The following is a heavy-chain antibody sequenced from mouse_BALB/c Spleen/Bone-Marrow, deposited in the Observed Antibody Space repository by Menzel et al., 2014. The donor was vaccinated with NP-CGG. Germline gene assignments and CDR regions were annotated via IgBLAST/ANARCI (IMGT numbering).Heavy chain of an antibody. CDR2: ISNGGGSST. CDR1: GFTFSDYY. Sequence: QLESGGGLVQPGGSLKLSCATSGFTFSDYYMYWVRQTPEKRLEWVAYISNGGGSSTYYPDTVKGRFTISRDNAKNTLYLQMSRLKSEDTAMYYCASPGTYWGQGTLVTVSA. J-gene: IGHJ3*01. CDR3: ASPGTY. D-gene: IGHD4-1*01. V-gene: IGHV5-12*02.